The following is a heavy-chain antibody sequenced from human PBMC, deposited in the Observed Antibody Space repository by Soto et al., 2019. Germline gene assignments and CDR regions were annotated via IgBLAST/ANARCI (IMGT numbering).Heavy chain of an antibody. CDR2: IYYRGNA. J-gene: IGHJ4*02. Sequence: SETLSLTCSVSDDSINSDKYYWGWIRQPPGKGLEWIGSIYYRGNAYYNPSLQTRVTISLDKSRSQFSLKLNSVTAADSAVYFFVRLEGLATIPYYFDFWGPGALVTVSS. D-gene: IGHD3-9*01. CDR1: DDSINSDKYY. CDR3: VRLEGLATIPYYFDF. V-gene: IGHV4-39*01.